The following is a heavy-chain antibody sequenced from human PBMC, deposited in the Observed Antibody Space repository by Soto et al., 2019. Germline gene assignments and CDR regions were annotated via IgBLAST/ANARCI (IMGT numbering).Heavy chain of an antibody. J-gene: IGHJ6*02. CDR2: ISTYNSRT. V-gene: IGHV1-18*04. CDR1: GYTFTSHG. D-gene: IGHD2-2*02. CDR3: ARARYCASPSCYKHYYYGMDT. Sequence: ASVKVSCKASGYTFTSHGISWVRQAPGQGFEWLGWISTYNSRTHYAQKVQGRVTMTTDTSTSTAYLDLRSLTFDDTAVYYCARARYCASPSCYKHYYYGMDTWGQGTTVTVSS.